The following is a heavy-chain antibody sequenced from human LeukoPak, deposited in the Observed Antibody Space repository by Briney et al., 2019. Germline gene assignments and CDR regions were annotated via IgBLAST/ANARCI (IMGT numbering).Heavy chain of an antibody. J-gene: IGHJ4*02. Sequence: GGSLRLSCAASGFTFSSYAMSWVRQAPGKGLEWVSAISGSGGSTYYADSVKGRFTISRDNSKNTLYLQMNSLRAEDTAVYYCAKNPLWVAVAGQEGLYFDYWGQGTLVTVSS. CDR3: AKNPLWVAVAGQEGLYFDY. CDR1: GFTFSSYA. V-gene: IGHV3-23*01. D-gene: IGHD6-19*01. CDR2: ISGSGGST.